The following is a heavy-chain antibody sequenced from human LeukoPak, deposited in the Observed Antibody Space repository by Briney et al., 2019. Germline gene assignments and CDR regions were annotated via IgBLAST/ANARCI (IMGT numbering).Heavy chain of an antibody. CDR2: ISYDGSNK. CDR1: GFTFSSYS. V-gene: IGHV3-30*03. Sequence: GGSLRLSCAASGFTFSSYSMNWVRQAPGKGLEWVAVISYDGSNKYYADSVKGRFTISRDNSKNTLYLQMNSLRAEDTAVYYCARDAVAGTRFDYWGQGTLVTVSS. J-gene: IGHJ4*02. CDR3: ARDAVAGTRFDY. D-gene: IGHD6-19*01.